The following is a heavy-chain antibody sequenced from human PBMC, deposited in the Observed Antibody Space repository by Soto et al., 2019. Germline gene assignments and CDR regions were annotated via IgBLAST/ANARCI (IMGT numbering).Heavy chain of an antibody. CDR3: ARERTIGDYYGMDV. CDR1: GGYISSYY. D-gene: IGHD1-7*01. CDR2: IYYSGST. V-gene: IGHV4-59*12. Sequence: PSETLSLTCTVSGGYISSYYWSWIRQPPGKGLEWIGYIYYSGSTNYNPSLKCRVTISVDTSKNQFSLKLSSVTAADTAVYYCARERTIGDYYGMDVWGQGTTVTV. J-gene: IGHJ6*02.